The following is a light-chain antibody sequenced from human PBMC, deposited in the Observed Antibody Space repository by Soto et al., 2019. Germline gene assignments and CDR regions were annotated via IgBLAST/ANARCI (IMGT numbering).Light chain of an antibody. V-gene: IGLV6-57*04. CDR3: PSYKTTHWV. CDR1: SGSIAGNY. J-gene: IGLJ3*02. CDR2: DDN. Sequence: NFMLAQPHSVSESPGKTITISCTRSSGSIAGNYVHWYQQRPGSAPTTVIYDDNQRPSGVPDRFSGSIDSSSNSASLTISGMKTEDGADYFWPSYKTTHWVFGGGTKLTVL.